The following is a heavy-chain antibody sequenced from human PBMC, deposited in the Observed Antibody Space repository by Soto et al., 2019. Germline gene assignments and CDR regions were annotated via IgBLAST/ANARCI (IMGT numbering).Heavy chain of an antibody. V-gene: IGHV1-2*02. D-gene: IGHD6-13*01. Sequence: KVSCKASGYTFTGYYMHWVRQAPGQGLEWMGWINPNSGGTNYAQKFQGRVTMTRDTSISTAYMELSRLRSDDTAVYYCAREQVAAAGNDWFDPWGQGTLVTVSS. CDR2: INPNSGGT. J-gene: IGHJ5*02. CDR3: AREQVAAAGNDWFDP. CDR1: GYTFTGYY.